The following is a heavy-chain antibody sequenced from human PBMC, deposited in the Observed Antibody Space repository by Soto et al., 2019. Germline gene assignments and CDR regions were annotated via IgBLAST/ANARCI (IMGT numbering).Heavy chain of an antibody. CDR3: ARASRIVGATKRYFDY. CDR1: GGSVSSGSYY. CDR2: IYYSGST. D-gene: IGHD1-26*01. J-gene: IGHJ4*02. Sequence: QVQLQESGPGLVKPSETLSLTCTVSGGSVSSGSYYWSWIREPPGKGLEWIGYIYYSGSTNYNPSLKSRVTISVDTSKNQFSLKLSSVTAADTAVYYCARASRIVGATKRYFDYWGQGTLVTVSS. V-gene: IGHV4-61*01.